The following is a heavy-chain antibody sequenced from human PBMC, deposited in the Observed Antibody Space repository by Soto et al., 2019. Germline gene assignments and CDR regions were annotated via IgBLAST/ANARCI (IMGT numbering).Heavy chain of an antibody. Sequence: SETLSLSCTVSGVSVSSGSYYWSWIRQPPGKGLEWIGYIYYSGGTNYNPSLKSRVTISVDTSKNQFSLKLSSVTAADTAVYYCARVPSPWGQGPLVTVSS. V-gene: IGHV4-61*01. CDR2: IYYSGGT. CDR3: ARVPSP. J-gene: IGHJ5*02. CDR1: GVSVSSGSYY.